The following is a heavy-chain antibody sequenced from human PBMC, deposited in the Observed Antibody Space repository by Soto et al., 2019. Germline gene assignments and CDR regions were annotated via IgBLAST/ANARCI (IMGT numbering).Heavy chain of an antibody. CDR2: ISGSCVST. Sequence: EGSLRRSCAASGCTLSSYAMSWVRQAPEKDLELFSAISGSCVSTSYGYFVKGRFTISRDNPKNSLYLQMNSLRAEDTAVDYCAKSAKAFDYWGQGTLVAVSS. J-gene: IGHJ4*02. CDR1: GCTLSSYA. CDR3: AKSAKAFDY. V-gene: IGHV3-23*01.